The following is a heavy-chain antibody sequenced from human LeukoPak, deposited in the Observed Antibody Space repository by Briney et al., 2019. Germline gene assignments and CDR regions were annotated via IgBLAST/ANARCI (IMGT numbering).Heavy chain of an antibody. Sequence: GGSLRLSCAAAGFTFSSYSMNWFRQAPGKGLEWVSSMSNSGSYIYYAESVQGRFTISRDNAKNSLFLQMNSLRDEDTAVYYCARDRDNGTDVWGKGTTVTVSS. D-gene: IGHD2-15*01. CDR1: GFTFSSYS. CDR3: ARDRDNGTDV. V-gene: IGHV3-21*01. J-gene: IGHJ6*04. CDR2: MSNSGSYI.